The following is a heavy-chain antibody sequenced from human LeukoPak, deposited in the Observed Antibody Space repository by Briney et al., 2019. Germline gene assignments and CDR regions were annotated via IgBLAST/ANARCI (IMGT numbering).Heavy chain of an antibody. CDR2: INHSGST. J-gene: IGHJ4*02. D-gene: IGHD2-2*02. CDR3: ARGGGRDIVVVPAATPAYYFDY. CDR1: GGSFSGYY. Sequence: SETLSLTCAVYGGSFSGYYWSWIRQPPGKGLEWIGEINHSGSTNYNPSLKSRVTISVDTSKNQFSLKLSSVTAADTAVYCCARGGGRDIVVVPAATPAYYFDYWGQGTLVTVSS. V-gene: IGHV4-34*01.